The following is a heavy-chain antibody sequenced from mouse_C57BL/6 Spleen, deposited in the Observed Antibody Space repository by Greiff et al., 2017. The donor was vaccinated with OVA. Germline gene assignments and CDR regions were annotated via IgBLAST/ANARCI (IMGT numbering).Heavy chain of an antibody. Sequence: EVQGVESGGGLVKPGGSLKLSCAASGFTFSSYAMSWVRQTPEKRLEWVATISDGGSYTYYPDNVKGRFTISRDNAKNNLYLQMSHLKSEDTAMYYCARASYYSNSFDYWGQGTTLTVSS. CDR3: ARASYYSNSFDY. V-gene: IGHV5-4*01. J-gene: IGHJ2*01. D-gene: IGHD2-5*01. CDR2: ISDGGSYT. CDR1: GFTFSSYA.